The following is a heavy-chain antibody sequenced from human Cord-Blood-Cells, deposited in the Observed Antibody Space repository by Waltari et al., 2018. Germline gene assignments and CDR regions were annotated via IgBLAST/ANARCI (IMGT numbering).Heavy chain of an antibody. CDR2: IRSKAYGGTT. CDR3: TRDVSVTLDY. Sequence: EVQLVESGGGLVQPGRSLRLSCTASGFTFGDYAMSWVRQAPGKGLEWVGFIRSKAYGGTTEYAASVKGRFTISRDDSKSIAYLQMNSLKTEDTAVYYCTRDVSVTLDYWGQGTLVTVSS. V-gene: IGHV3-49*04. D-gene: IGHD4-17*01. CDR1: GFTFGDYA. J-gene: IGHJ4*02.